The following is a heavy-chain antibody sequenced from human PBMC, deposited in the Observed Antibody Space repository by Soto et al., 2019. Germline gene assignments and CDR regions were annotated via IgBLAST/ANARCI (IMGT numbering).Heavy chain of an antibody. CDR1: GFTFSSYG. CDR3: ASSREEWELAYFDY. J-gene: IGHJ4*02. Sequence: QVQLVESGGGVVQPGRSLRLSCAASGFTFSSYGMHWVRQAPGKGLEWVAVIWYDGSNKYYADSVKGRFTISRDNSKNTLYLQVNSLRAEDTAVYYCASSREEWELAYFDYWGQGTLVTVSS. CDR2: IWYDGSNK. V-gene: IGHV3-33*01. D-gene: IGHD1-26*01.